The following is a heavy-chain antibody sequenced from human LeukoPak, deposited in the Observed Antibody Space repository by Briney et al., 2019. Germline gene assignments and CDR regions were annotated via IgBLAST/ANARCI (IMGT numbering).Heavy chain of an antibody. J-gene: IGHJ5*02. D-gene: IGHD3-10*01. CDR1: GGSISSGDYY. V-gene: IGHV4-30-4*01. CDR3: ARVVFPMVRGIRDWFDP. Sequence: PSQTLSLTCTVSGGSISSGDYYWSWIRQPPGKGLEWIGYIYYSGSTYYNPSLKSRVTISVDTSKNQFSLKLSSVTAADTAVYYCARVVFPMVRGIRDWFDPWGQGTLVTVSS. CDR2: IYYSGST.